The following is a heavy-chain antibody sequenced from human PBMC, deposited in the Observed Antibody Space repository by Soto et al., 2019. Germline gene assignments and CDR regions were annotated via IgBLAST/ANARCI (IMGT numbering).Heavy chain of an antibody. CDR3: ARDEGSSGYYSYFDY. V-gene: IGHV3-30-3*01. D-gene: IGHD3-22*01. CDR1: GFTFSTYA. Sequence: QVQLVESGGGVVQTGRSLRLSCAASGFTFSTYAMHWVRQAPGRGLEWVAVISYDGTNKYYADSVKGRFTISRDNSKNTLYLQMNSLRAEDTAVCYCARDEGSSGYYSYFDYWGQGTLVTVSS. CDR2: ISYDGTNK. J-gene: IGHJ4*02.